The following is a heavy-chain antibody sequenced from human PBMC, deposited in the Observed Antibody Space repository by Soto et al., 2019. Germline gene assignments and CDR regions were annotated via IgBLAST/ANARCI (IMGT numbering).Heavy chain of an antibody. V-gene: IGHV4-30-4*01. D-gene: IGHD6-6*01. CDR2: IYYSGST. CDR1: GGSISSGDYY. Sequence: SETLSLTCTVSGGSISSGDYYWSWIRQPPGKGLEWIGYIYYSGSTYYNPSLKSRVTISVDTSKNQFSLKLSSVTAADTAVYYCASEYSSSTHPRGHWFDPWGQGTLVTVS. J-gene: IGHJ5*02. CDR3: ASEYSSSTHPRGHWFDP.